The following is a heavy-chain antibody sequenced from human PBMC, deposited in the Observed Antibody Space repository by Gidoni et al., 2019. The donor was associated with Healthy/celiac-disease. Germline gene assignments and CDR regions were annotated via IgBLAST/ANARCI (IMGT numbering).Heavy chain of an antibody. CDR1: GFTFSSYG. CDR3: ARGAGSYGYNYFDY. CDR2: IWYDGSNK. J-gene: IGHJ4*02. D-gene: IGHD5-18*01. Sequence: QVQLVASGGGVGQPGRSRRLSCAASGFTFSSYGMQWVRQAPGKGLAWVAVIWYDGSNKYYADSVKGRFTISRDNSKNTLYLQMNSLRAEDTAVYYCARGAGSYGYNYFDYWGQGTLVTVSS. V-gene: IGHV3-33*08.